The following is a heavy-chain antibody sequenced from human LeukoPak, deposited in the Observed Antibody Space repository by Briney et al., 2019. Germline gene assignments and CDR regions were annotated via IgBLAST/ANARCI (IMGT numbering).Heavy chain of an antibody. CDR3: AREVFGNDFWSGYYNPWFDP. J-gene: IGHJ5*02. Sequence: PSVTLSLTCTVSGGSISSGGYYWSWIRQHPGKGLEWIGYIYYSGSTYYNPSLKSRVTISVDTSKNQFSLKLSSVTAADTAVYYCAREVFGNDFWSGYYNPWFDPWGQGTLVTVSS. CDR2: IYYSGST. V-gene: IGHV4-31*03. D-gene: IGHD3-3*01. CDR1: GGSISSGGYY.